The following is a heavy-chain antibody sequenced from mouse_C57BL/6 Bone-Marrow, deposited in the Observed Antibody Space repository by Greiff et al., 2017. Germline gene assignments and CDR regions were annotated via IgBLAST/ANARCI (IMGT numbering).Heavy chain of an antibody. CDR2: IDPSDSET. D-gene: IGHD2-1*01. CDR3: ARRGYYGSAGAMDY. J-gene: IGHJ4*01. Sequence: QVQLQQPGAELVRPGSSVKLSCKASGYTFTSYWMHWVKQRPIQGLEWIGNIDPSDSETHYNQKFKDKATLTVDKSSSTAYMQLSSLTSEDSAVYYCARRGYYGSAGAMDYWGQGTSVTVSS. CDR1: GYTFTSYW. V-gene: IGHV1-52*01.